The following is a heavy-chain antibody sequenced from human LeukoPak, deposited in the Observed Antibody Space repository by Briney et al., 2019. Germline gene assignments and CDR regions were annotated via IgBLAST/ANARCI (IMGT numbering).Heavy chain of an antibody. CDR2: INPNSGGT. D-gene: IGHD4-11*01. CDR3: ARGMTTVTTPWFDP. V-gene: IGHV1-2*02. CDR1: GYTFTGYY. J-gene: IGHJ5*02. Sequence: GASVKVSCKASGYTFTGYYMHWVRQAPGQGLEWMGWINPNSGGTNYAQKFQGRVTMTRDTSISTANMELSRLRSDDTAVYYCARGMTTVTTPWFDPWGQGTLITVSS.